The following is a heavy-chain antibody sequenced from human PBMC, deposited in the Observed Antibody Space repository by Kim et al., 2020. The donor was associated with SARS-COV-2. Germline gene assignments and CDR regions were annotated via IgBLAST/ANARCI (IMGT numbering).Heavy chain of an antibody. CDR2: INPNSGGT. Sequence: ASVKVSCKASGYTFTGYYMHWVRQAPGQGLEWMGRINPNSGGTNYAQKFQGRVTMTRDTSISTAYMELSRLRSDDTAVYYCANGGEYSSPRLADWGQGTLVTVSS. CDR1: GYTFTGYY. D-gene: IGHD6-6*01. J-gene: IGHJ4*02. V-gene: IGHV1-2*06. CDR3: ANGGEYSSPRLAD.